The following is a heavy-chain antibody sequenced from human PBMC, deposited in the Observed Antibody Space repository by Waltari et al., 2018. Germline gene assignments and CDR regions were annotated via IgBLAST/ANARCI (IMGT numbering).Heavy chain of an antibody. D-gene: IGHD3-10*01. V-gene: IGHV4-34*01. CDR3: ARVSMVRGVIRRVLHFDY. CDR2: INHSGST. Sequence: QVQLQQWGAGLLKPSETLSLTCAVYGGSFSGYYWSWIRQPPGKGLEWIGEINHSGSTNNNPSLKSRVTISVDTSKNQFSLKLSSVTAADTAVYYCARVSMVRGVIRRVLHFDYWGQGTLVTVSS. J-gene: IGHJ4*02. CDR1: GGSFSGYY.